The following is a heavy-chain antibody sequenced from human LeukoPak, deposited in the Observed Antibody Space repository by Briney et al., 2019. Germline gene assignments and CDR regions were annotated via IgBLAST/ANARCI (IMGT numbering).Heavy chain of an antibody. CDR1: GFTFSNYG. Sequence: GGTLRLSCAASGFTFSNYGMHWVRQAPGKGLEWVAFIRYDGSNKYFADSLKGRFTISRDNAKNSLYLQMNSLRAEDTAVYYCARELVGYYYDSSGFSYWGQGTLVTVSS. CDR3: ARELVGYYYDSSGFSY. J-gene: IGHJ4*02. V-gene: IGHV3-30*02. D-gene: IGHD3-22*01. CDR2: IRYDGSNK.